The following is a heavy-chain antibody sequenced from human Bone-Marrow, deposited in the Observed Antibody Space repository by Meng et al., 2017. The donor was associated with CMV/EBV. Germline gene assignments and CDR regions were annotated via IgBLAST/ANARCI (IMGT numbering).Heavy chain of an antibody. J-gene: IGHJ6*02. CDR2: INHSGST. CDR3: ARFTLSSSGFYCYYYGMDV. D-gene: IGHD6-6*01. V-gene: IGHV4-34*01. Sequence: SETLSLTCAVYGGSFSGYYWSWIRQPPGKGLEWIGEINHSGSTNYNPSLKSRVTISVDTSKNQFSLKLSSVTAADTAVYYCARFTLSSSGFYCYYYGMDVWGQGTTVTVSS. CDR1: GGSFSGYY.